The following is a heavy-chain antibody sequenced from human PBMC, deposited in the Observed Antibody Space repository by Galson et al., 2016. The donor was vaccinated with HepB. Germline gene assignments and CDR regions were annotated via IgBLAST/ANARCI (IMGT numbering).Heavy chain of an antibody. CDR3: AKVLSDSDAFHI. D-gene: IGHD2-21*01. Sequence: SLRLSCAASGFTFDDYAMHWVRQAPGKGLEWVPGISWNSAEVAYADSVTGRFTISRDNAKNSLFLHMDSLRAEDTAFYYCAKVLSDSDAFHIWGQGTMVTVSS. CDR1: GFTFDDYA. CDR2: ISWNSAEV. J-gene: IGHJ3*02. V-gene: IGHV3-9*01.